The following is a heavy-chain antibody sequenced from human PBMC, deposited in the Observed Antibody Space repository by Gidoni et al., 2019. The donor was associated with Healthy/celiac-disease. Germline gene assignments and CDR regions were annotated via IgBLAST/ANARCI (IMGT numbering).Heavy chain of an antibody. CDR2: IIPIFGTA. J-gene: IGHJ4*02. Sequence: QVQLVHSGAGVKTPGSSVNVSCKASGGTFSSYAISWVRQAPGQGLEWMGGIIPIFGTANYAQKFQGRVTITADESTSTAYMELSSLRSEDTAVYYCSVTVVAGTEYWGQGTLVTVSS. CDR3: SVTVVAGTEY. D-gene: IGHD3-22*01. CDR1: GGTFSSYA. V-gene: IGHV1-69*01.